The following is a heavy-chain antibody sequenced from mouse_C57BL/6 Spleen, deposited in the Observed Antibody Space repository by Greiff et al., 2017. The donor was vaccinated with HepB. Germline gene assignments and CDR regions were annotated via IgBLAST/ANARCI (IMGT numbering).Heavy chain of an antibody. J-gene: IGHJ2*01. Sequence: DVQLQESGPGLVKPSQSLSLTCSVTGYSITSGYYWNWIRQFPGNKLEWMGYISYDGSNNYNPSLKNRISITRDTSKNQFFLKLNSVTTEDTATYYCARRVGREDYFDYWGQGTTLTVSS. V-gene: IGHV3-6*01. CDR1: GYSITSGYY. CDR2: ISYDGSN. D-gene: IGHD1-3*01. CDR3: ARRVGREDYFDY.